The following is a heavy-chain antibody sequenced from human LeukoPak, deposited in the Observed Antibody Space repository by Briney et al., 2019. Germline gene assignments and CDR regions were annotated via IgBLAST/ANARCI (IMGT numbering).Heavy chain of an antibody. V-gene: IGHV1-2*06. Sequence: ASVKVSCKASGYTFTGYYMHWVRQAPGQGLEWMGRINPNSGGTNYAQKFQGRVTMTRDTSISTAYMELSRLRSDDTAVYYCAREGGGYGSSDSSGYSLDYWGQGTLVTVSS. CDR1: GYTFTGYY. J-gene: IGHJ4*02. CDR3: AREGGGYGSSDSSGYSLDY. D-gene: IGHD3-22*01. CDR2: INPNSGGT.